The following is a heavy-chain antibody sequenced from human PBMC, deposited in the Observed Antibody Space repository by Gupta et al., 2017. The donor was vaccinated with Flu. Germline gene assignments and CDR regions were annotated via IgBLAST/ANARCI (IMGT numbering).Heavy chain of an antibody. CDR3: ARESITGTMVDY. V-gene: IGHV4-38-2*02. CDR2: IYHSGST. J-gene: IGHJ4*02. CDR1: GYSISSGYY. Sequence: QVQLQESGPGLVKPSETLSLTCAVSGYSISSGYYWGWIRQPPGKGLEWIGSIYHSGSTYYNPSLKSRVTISVDTSKNQFSLKLSSVTAADTAVYYCARESITGTMVDYWGQGTLVTVSS. D-gene: IGHD1-7*01.